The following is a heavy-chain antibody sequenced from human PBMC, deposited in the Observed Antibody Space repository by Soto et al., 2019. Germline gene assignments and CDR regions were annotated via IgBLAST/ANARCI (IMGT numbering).Heavy chain of an antibody. V-gene: IGHV3-74*01. D-gene: IGHD2-2*01. J-gene: IGHJ4*02. CDR3: ARVAYCRSTSCYAYFDY. Sequence: AASGFTFSGYWMHWVRQAPGKGLVWVSRISNDGSSTSYADSVKGRFTISRDNAENTLFLEVNILRAEDTAVYYCARVAYCRSTSCYAYFDYWGQGTLVTVSS. CDR1: GFTFSGYW. CDR2: ISNDGSST.